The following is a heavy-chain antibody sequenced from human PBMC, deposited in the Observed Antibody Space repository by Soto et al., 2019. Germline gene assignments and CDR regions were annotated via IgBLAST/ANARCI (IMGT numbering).Heavy chain of an antibody. CDR3: ARDKERYSSGWYWFDP. V-gene: IGHV1-2*02. CDR2: INPNSGGT. J-gene: IGHJ5*02. Sequence: ASVKVSCKASGYTFTSYYMHWVRQAPGQGLEWMGWINPNSGGTNYAQKFQGRVTMTRDTSISTAYMELSRLRSDDTAVYYCARDKERYSSGWYWFDPWGQGTLVTVSS. CDR1: GYTFTSYY. D-gene: IGHD6-19*01.